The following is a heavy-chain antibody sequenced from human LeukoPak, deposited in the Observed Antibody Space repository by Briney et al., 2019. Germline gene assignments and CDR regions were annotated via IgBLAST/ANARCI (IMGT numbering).Heavy chain of an antibody. CDR3: ARGVSGWPYYLDF. Sequence: GGSLRLSCAASGFNFDSYTMVWVRQAPGSGLEWVSAITGSGGDSYHADSVKGRFTVSRDNSKNTLFLQINSLRVEDTAPYYCARGVSGWPYYLDFWGQGTLVTVSS. V-gene: IGHV3-23*01. D-gene: IGHD6-25*01. CDR2: ITGSGGDS. CDR1: GFNFDSYT. J-gene: IGHJ4*02.